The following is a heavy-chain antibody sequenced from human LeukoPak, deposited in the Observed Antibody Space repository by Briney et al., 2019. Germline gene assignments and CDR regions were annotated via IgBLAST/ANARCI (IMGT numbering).Heavy chain of an antibody. D-gene: IGHD3-3*01. CDR1: GFIFTNYF. J-gene: IGHJ4*02. V-gene: IGHV3-7*01. Sequence: GGSLRLSCAASGFIFTNYFMSWVRQAPGKGLEWVASIKHDGSEKYYVDSVRGRFTISRDNTMNSLYLQMSGLRAEDTAVYYCATDRGWRTSGYYLYYFEYWGQGTLVTYSS. CDR2: IKHDGSEK. CDR3: ATDRGWRTSGYYLYYFEY.